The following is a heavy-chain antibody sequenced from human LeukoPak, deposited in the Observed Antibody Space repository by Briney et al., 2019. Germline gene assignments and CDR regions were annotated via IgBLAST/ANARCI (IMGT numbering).Heavy chain of an antibody. CDR2: ISSSSSTI. J-gene: IGHJ4*02. V-gene: IGHV3-48*01. Sequence: GGSLRLSCAASGFTFSSYNMNWVRQAPGKGLEWVSYISSSSSTIYYADSVKGRFTISRDNAKNSLYLQMNSLRAEDTAVYYCARDAEDGYCSSTSCYTPSSLDYWGQGTLVTVSS. CDR1: GFTFSSYN. D-gene: IGHD2-2*02. CDR3: ARDAEDGYCSSTSCYTPSSLDY.